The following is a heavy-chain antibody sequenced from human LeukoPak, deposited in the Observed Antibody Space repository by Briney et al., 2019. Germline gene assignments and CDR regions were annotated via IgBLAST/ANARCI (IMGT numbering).Heavy chain of an antibody. Sequence: PGGSLRLSCAASVFTFSSYVLSGVRPAPGKGLEGVTAISGSSRSTYYADSVKGRFTNSRDNSKNTLYLQMNTVRADDTAVSYCATTAFLESDFDYWGQGTLVTVSS. J-gene: IGHJ4*02. CDR2: ISGSSRST. D-gene: IGHD3-3*01. V-gene: IGHV3-23*01. CDR1: VFTFSSYV. CDR3: ATTAFLESDFDY.